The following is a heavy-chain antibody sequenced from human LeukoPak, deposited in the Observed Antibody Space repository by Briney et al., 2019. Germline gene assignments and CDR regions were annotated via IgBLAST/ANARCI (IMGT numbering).Heavy chain of an antibody. J-gene: IGHJ4*02. CDR2: IIPIFGTA. V-gene: IGHV1-69*13. CDR3: ARTTTYYYDSSGYPLGY. CDR1: GGTFSSYA. Sequence: GASVKVSCKASGGTFSSYAISWVRQAPGQGLEWMGGIIPIFGTANYAQKFQGRVTITADESTSTAYMKPSSLRSEDTAVYYCARTTTYYYDSSGYPLGYWGQGTLVTVSS. D-gene: IGHD3-22*01.